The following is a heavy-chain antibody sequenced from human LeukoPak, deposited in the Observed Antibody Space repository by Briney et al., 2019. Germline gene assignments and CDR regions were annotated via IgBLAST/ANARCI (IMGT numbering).Heavy chain of an antibody. CDR3: AKWLRSPYFFDS. V-gene: IGHV3-23*01. D-gene: IGHD5-12*01. Sequence: GGSLRLSCATSGFSFSNHAMTWVRQAPGKGLEWVSSLSGSGANTYYADSVTGRFTVSRDNSKNTLYLQMSSLRAEDTAIYYCAKWLRSPYFFDSWGQGTLVTVSS. J-gene: IGHJ4*02. CDR2: LSGSGANT. CDR1: GFSFSNHA.